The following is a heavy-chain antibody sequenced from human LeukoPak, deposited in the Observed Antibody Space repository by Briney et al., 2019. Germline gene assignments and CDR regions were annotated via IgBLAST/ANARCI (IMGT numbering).Heavy chain of an antibody. V-gene: IGHV1-18*01. CDR3: ARTDIVVVPANSLGDY. CDR2: ISPYNGNT. Sequence: VASVKVSCKTSGYTFTSYGISWVRQAPRQGLEWMGWISPYNGNTDYAQKLQGRVTMTTDTSTSTAYMELRSLRSDDTAVYYCARTDIVVVPANSLGDYWGQGTLVTVSS. D-gene: IGHD2-2*01. J-gene: IGHJ4*02. CDR1: GYTFTSYG.